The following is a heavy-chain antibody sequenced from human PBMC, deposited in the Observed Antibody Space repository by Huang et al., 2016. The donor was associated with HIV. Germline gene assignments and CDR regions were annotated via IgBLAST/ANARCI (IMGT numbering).Heavy chain of an antibody. D-gene: IGHD6-19*01. V-gene: IGHV3-30*03. CDR1: GFIFSKYG. J-gene: IGHJ1*01. CDR3: ALKGDSSGWEYFRH. Sequence: QVQLVESGGGVVQPGGSLRIYCAASGFIFSKYGRHWVRQATSKGLEWVEIISYDGSNKYYTDSVKGRFSISRDNSKNTLYLQMNSLRAEDTAVYYCALKGDSSGWEYFRHWGQGTLVTVSS. CDR2: ISYDGSNK.